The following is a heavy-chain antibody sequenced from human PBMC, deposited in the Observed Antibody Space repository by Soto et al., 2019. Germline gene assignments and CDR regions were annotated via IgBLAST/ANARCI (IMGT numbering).Heavy chain of an antibody. CDR3: ARDLGIRYSSSRYNYYYYGMDV. D-gene: IGHD6-13*01. V-gene: IGHV3-30-3*01. CDR2: ISYDGSNK. Sequence: QVQLVESGGGVVQPGRSLRLSCAASAFTFSSYAMHWVRQAPGKGLEWVAVISYDGSNKYYADSVKGRFTISRENSKKTLYLQMNRLRAEDTAVYYCARDLGIRYSSSRYNYYYYGMDVWGQGTTVTVSS. J-gene: IGHJ6*02. CDR1: AFTFSSYA.